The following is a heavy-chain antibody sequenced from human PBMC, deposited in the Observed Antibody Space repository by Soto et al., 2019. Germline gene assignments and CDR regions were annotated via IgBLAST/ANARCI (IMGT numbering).Heavy chain of an antibody. CDR1: SGSFIGNY. J-gene: IGHJ4*02. V-gene: IGHV4-34*01. CDR3: ARRAPNLQYDCV. Sequence: SETLSLTCAVSSGSFIGNYWSWMRQPPGKGLEWIGEFNHNGNINYNPSLESRATISLDTSKNQVSLRLTSVTAADTAVYYCARRAPNLQYDCVWGQGVLVTVSS. CDR2: FNHNGNI. D-gene: IGHD1-1*01.